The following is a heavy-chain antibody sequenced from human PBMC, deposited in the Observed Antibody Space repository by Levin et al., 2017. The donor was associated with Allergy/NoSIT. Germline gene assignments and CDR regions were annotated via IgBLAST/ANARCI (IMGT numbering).Heavy chain of an antibody. J-gene: IGHJ4*02. D-gene: IGHD1-26*01. Sequence: SVKVSCKASGDFFSSYAFTWVRQAPGQGLEWMGGIISIFRTANYAQKFQDRVTITADESTNTVYMELSGLRSEDTAVYYCARGLGGSYLYYFDYWGQGTLVTVSS. CDR2: IISIFRTA. V-gene: IGHV1-69*13. CDR1: GDFFSSYA. CDR3: ARGLGGSYLYYFDY.